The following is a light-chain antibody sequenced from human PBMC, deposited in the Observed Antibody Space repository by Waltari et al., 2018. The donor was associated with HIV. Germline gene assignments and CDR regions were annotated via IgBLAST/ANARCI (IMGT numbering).Light chain of an antibody. V-gene: IGKV1-39*01. Sequence: DILMTQSPSSLSASVGDRVTITYRASLNITTLLNWYHQKPGKAPQLLISAASNLQSGVPSRFSGSGSGTDFTLTITSLQPADFATYFCQQSYITPYTFGQGTKLEIK. J-gene: IGKJ2*01. CDR2: AAS. CDR1: LNITTL. CDR3: QQSYITPYT.